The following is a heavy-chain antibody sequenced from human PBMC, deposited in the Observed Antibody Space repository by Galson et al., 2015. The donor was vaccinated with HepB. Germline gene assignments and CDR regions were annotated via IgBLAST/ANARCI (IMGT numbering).Heavy chain of an antibody. J-gene: IGHJ4*02. CDR1: GFTFSSYA. CDR2: ISGSGGST. Sequence: SLRLSCAASGFTFSSYAMSWVRQAPGKGLGWVSAISGSGGSTYYADSVKGRFTISRDNSKNTLYLQMNSLRAEDTAVYYCAKQLWLGYYFDYWGQGTLVTVSS. V-gene: IGHV3-23*01. CDR3: AKQLWLGYYFDY. D-gene: IGHD6-19*01.